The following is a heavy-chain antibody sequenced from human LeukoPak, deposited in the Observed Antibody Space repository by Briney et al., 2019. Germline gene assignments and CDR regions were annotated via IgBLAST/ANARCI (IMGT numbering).Heavy chain of an antibody. CDR2: INHSGST. V-gene: IGHV4-34*01. D-gene: IGHD3-10*01. J-gene: IGHJ3*02. CDR3: ARHYGPEERAFDI. Sequence: SETLSLTCAVYGESFSDSYWSWIRQPPGRGLEWIGEINHSGSTNYNPSLKSRVTISEDTSKNQFSLKVNSVTAADTAVYYCARHYGPEERAFDIWGQGTTVTVSS. CDR1: GESFSDSY.